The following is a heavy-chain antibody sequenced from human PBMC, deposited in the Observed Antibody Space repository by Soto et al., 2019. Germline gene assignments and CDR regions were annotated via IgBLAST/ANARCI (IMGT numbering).Heavy chain of an antibody. V-gene: IGHV3-30*03. CDR1: GFTFSIYA. CDR2: ISYDGTKT. Sequence: QVQLVESGGGVVQPGRSLRVSCAASGFTFSIYAMHWVRQAPGTGLEWVAVISYDGTKTYYADSVKGRFTISRDNSTNTVYLQMNSLRDEATAVYYCATARGPRRQWLIYPFDYWGQRTMVTVSP. J-gene: IGHJ4*02. CDR3: ATARGPRRQWLIYPFDY. D-gene: IGHD6-19*01.